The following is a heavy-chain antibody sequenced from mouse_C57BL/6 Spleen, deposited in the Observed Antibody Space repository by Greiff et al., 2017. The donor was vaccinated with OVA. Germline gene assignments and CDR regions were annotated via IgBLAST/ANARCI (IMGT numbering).Heavy chain of an antibody. CDR1: GYTFTSYW. CDR2: IDPSDSYT. J-gene: IGHJ3*01. CDR3: ARRGLDSSGYAAY. V-gene: IGHV1-50*01. D-gene: IGHD3-2*02. Sequence: QVQLQQPGAELVKPGASVKLSCKASGYTFTSYWMQWVKQRPGQGLEWIGEIDPSDSYTNYNQKFKGKATLTVDTSSSAAYMQLSSLTSEDSAVYYCARRGLDSSGYAAYWGQGTLVTVSA.